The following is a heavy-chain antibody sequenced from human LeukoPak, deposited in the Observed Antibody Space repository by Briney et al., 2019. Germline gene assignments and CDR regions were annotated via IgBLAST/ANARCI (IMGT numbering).Heavy chain of an antibody. Sequence: ASETLSLTCTVSGASISSYYWSWIRQPPGKGLEWIGYIHYSGSTRNNPSLKSRVTISVDTSKNQFSLKLTSVTAADTAVYYCARDRIVVVPAATGPGIAEDPWGQGTLVTVSS. J-gene: IGHJ5*02. CDR1: GASISSYY. V-gene: IGHV4-59*12. D-gene: IGHD2-2*01. CDR2: IHYSGST. CDR3: ARDRIVVVPAATGPGIAEDP.